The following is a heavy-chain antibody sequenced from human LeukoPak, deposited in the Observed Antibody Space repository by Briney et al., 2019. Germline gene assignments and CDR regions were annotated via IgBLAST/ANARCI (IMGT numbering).Heavy chain of an antibody. CDR1: GFTVSSNY. CDR3: ARAVSSGYDPFDY. Sequence: GGSLRLSCAASGFTVSSNYMSWVRQAPGKGLEWVSVIYSGGNTYYADSVKGRFTISRDNSKNTLYLQMNSLRAEDTAVYYCARAVSSGYDPFDYWGQGTLVTVSS. D-gene: IGHD3-22*01. J-gene: IGHJ4*02. CDR2: IYSGGNT. V-gene: IGHV3-53*01.